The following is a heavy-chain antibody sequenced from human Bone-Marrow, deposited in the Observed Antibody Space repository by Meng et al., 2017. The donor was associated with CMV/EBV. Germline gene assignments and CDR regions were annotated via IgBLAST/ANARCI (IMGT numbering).Heavy chain of an antibody. CDR3: ARKGSGTETIDQ. Sequence: GESLKISCAASGFTFDDYGMSWVRQAPGKGLEWVSYISSSGNTIHYAECVKGRFTISRDNAQNSLYLQMNSLRADDTAVYYCARKGSGTETIDQWGQGTLVTVSS. CDR2: ISSSGNTI. CDR1: GFTFDDYG. V-gene: IGHV3-48*03. D-gene: IGHD3-10*01. J-gene: IGHJ4*02.